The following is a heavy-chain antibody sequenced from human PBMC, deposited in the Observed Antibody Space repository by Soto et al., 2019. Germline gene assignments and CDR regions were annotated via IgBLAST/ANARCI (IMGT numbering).Heavy chain of an antibody. J-gene: IGHJ6*02. D-gene: IGHD6-19*01. V-gene: IGHV3-21*01. CDR2: ISSSSSYI. CDR1: GFTFSSYS. CDR3: AKVWHSSGWYFYYYYGMDV. Sequence: GGSLRLSCAASGFTFSSYSMNWVRQAPGKGLEWVSSISSSSSYIYYADSVKGRFTISRDNAKNSLYLQMNSLRAEDTAVYYCAKVWHSSGWYFYYYYGMDVWGQGTTVTVSS.